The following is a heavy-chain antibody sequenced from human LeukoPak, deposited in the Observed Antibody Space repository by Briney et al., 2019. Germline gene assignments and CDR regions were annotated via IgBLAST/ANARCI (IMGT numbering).Heavy chain of an antibody. D-gene: IGHD5-18*01. J-gene: IGHJ4*02. CDR2: ISSSGSTI. CDR3: AKDLGWIQFGY. CDR1: GFTFSSYE. V-gene: IGHV3-48*03. Sequence: GGSLRLSCAASGFTFSSYEMNWVRQAPGKGLEWVSYISSSGSTIYYADSVKGRFTISRDNSKNTVYLQVRSLRAEDTAVYYCAKDLGWIQFGYWGQGALVTVSS.